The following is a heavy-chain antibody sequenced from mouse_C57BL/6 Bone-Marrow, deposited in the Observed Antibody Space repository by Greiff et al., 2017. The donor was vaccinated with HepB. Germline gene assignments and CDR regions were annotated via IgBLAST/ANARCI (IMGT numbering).Heavy chain of an antibody. CDR3: ARVATVVEVY. V-gene: IGHV1-81*01. CDR2: IYPRSGNT. CDR1: GYTFTSYG. D-gene: IGHD1-1*01. J-gene: IGHJ2*01. Sequence: QVQLKESGAELARPGASVKLSSKASGYTFTSYGISWVKQRTGQGLEWIGEIYPRSGNTYYNEKFKGKATLTADKSSSTAYMELRSLTSEDSAVYFCARVATVVEVYWGQGTTLTVSS.